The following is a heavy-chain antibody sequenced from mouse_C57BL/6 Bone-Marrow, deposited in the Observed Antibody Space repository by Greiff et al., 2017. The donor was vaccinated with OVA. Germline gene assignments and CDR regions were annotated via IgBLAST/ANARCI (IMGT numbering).Heavy chain of an antibody. Sequence: QVQLKESGPELVKPGASVKISCKASGYAFCSSWMNWVKQRPGKGLEWIGRIYPGDGDTNYNGKFKGKATLTADKSSSTAYMQLSSLTSEDSAVYFCARSIYGNYLFFDYWGQGTTLTVSS. CDR2: IYPGDGDT. CDR1: GYAFCSSW. J-gene: IGHJ2*01. CDR3: ARSIYGNYLFFDY. V-gene: IGHV1-82*01. D-gene: IGHD2-1*01.